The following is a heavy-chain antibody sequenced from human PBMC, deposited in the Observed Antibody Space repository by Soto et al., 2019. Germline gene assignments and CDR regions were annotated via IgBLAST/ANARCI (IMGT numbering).Heavy chain of an antibody. Sequence: GGSLRLSCTAFEFNFSSYATPRVRQAQGRGLEGVSGITASGGRTFYADSVKGRFTISRDNSRSTLYLQMNGLRAEDTAVYYCAKDTRYADYVRWFDSWGQGTLVTVSS. V-gene: IGHV3-23*01. J-gene: IGHJ5*01. CDR2: ITASGGRT. CDR3: AKDTRYADYVRWFDS. D-gene: IGHD4-17*01. CDR1: EFNFSSYA.